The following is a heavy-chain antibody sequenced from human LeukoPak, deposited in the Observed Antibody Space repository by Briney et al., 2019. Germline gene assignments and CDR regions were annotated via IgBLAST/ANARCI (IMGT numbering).Heavy chain of an antibody. D-gene: IGHD3-22*01. V-gene: IGHV3-23*01. CDR3: AKTAGDSSGYFDAFDI. CDR2: ISGSGGST. J-gene: IGHJ3*02. CDR1: GFTFSSHA. Sequence: GGSLRLSCAASGFTFSSHAMGWVRQAPGKGLEWVSAISGSGGSTYYADSVKGRFTISRDNSKNTLYLQMNSLRAEDTAVYYCAKTAGDSSGYFDAFDIWGQGTMVTVSS.